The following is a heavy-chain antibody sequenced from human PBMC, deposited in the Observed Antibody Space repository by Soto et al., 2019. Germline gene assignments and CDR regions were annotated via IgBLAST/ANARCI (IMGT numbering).Heavy chain of an antibody. CDR3: ARDFPLLRPGHYGSGSYWY. CDR2: ISAYNGNT. CDR1: GYTFTSYG. J-gene: IGHJ4*02. V-gene: IGHV1-18*01. Sequence: ASVKVSCKASGYTFTSYGISWVRQAPGXGLEWMGWISAYNGNTNYAQKLQGRVTMTTDTSTSTAYMELRSLRSDDTAVYYCARDFPLLRPGHYGSGSYWYGGKGTLVTVSS. D-gene: IGHD3-10*01.